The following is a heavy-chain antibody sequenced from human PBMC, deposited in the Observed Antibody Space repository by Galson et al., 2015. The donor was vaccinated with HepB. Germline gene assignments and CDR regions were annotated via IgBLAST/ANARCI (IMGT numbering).Heavy chain of an antibody. Sequence: TLSLTCTVSGGSISSGGYYWSWIRQPAGKGLEWIGRIYSSGSTNYNPSLQSRVTMSVDTSKSQFSLKLSSVTAADTAVYYCARSRGWNYYYYYMDVWGKGTTVTLSS. V-gene: IGHV4-61*02. J-gene: IGHJ6*03. CDR1: GGSISSGGYY. D-gene: IGHD3-10*01. CDR3: ARSRGWNYYYYYMDV. CDR2: IYSSGST.